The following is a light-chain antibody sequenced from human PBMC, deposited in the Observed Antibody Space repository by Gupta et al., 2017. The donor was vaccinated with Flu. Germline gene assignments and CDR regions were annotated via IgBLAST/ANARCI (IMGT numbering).Light chain of an antibody. J-gene: IGKJ1*01. CDR1: QTLTSSY. CDR3: QQDDLSPKT. CDR2: GAS. Sequence: GTLSLSPGERATLSCRASQTLTSSYVAWYQQKPGQSPKLLIFGASSRATGIPDRFSGGGSGTXFTLTIXRLEPEDFAVYYCQQDDLSPKTFGXGTKVEV. V-gene: IGKV3-20*01.